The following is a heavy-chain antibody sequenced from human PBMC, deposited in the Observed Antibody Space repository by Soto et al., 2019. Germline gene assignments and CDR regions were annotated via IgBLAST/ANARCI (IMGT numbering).Heavy chain of an antibody. V-gene: IGHV3-23*01. Sequence: EVQLLESGGGLVQPGGSLRLSCAASGFTFSSYAMSWVRQAPGKGLEWVSVISGSGDSTYYADSVKGRFTISRDNSKNTLYVQMNSLRADDTAVYYCARRSSGWYFDYWGQGTLVTVSS. D-gene: IGHD6-19*01. CDR3: ARRSSGWYFDY. J-gene: IGHJ4*02. CDR1: GFTFSSYA. CDR2: ISGSGDST.